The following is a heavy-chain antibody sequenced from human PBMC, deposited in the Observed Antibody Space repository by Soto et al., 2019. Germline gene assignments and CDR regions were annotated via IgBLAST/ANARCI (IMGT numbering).Heavy chain of an antibody. V-gene: IGHV3-74*01. Sequence: PGXSLILSCAASGCTFSNYWMHCVRQVPGEGLVWVSRINSDGSNPGYADSVRGRFTISRDNAKDTLYLQMNSLRAEDTAVYYCARELTASVYYWGQGTLVTVS. CDR3: ARELTASVYY. CDR1: GCTFSNYW. CDR2: INSDGSNP. J-gene: IGHJ4*02. D-gene: IGHD2-21*01.